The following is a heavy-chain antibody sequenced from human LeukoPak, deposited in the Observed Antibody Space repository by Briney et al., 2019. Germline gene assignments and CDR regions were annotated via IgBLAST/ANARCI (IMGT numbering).Heavy chain of an antibody. D-gene: IGHD1-26*01. CDR3: ARDGGSYRDFEY. CDR1: GDSISNYY. Sequence: SETLSLTCTVSGDSISNYYWSWIRQPAGKGLEWIGRIYTSGSTDYNPSLKSRVTMSVDTSKNQFSLKVNSVTAADTAVYYCARDGGSYRDFEYWGQGTLVTVSS. CDR2: IYTSGST. J-gene: IGHJ4*02. V-gene: IGHV4-4*07.